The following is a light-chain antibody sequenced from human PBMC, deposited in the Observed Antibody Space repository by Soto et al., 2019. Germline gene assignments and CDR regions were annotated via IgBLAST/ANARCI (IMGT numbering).Light chain of an antibody. CDR3: SSFAGGGNPVL. V-gene: IGLV2-8*01. CDR1: SSDVCGYNY. CDR2: EVT. J-gene: IGLJ3*02. Sequence: QSALTQPPSASGSLGQSVTISCTGTSSDVCGYNYVSWHQQHPGKAPKLMIYEVTKRPSGVPDRFSGSKSGNTASLTVSGLQPEDEAGYYCSSFAGGGNPVLFGGGTKLTVL.